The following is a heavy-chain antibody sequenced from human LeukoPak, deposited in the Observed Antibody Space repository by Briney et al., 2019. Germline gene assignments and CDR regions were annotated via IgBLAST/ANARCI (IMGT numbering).Heavy chain of an antibody. Sequence: GGSLRLSCVASGFTFSNYWMSWVRQAPGKGLEWVANIKQDGSERYYVDSVEGRFTISRDNAKNSLYLQMNSLRAEDTAVYYCAREYYYGSGSYTNGMDVWGQGTTVTVSS. CDR1: GFTFSNYW. V-gene: IGHV3-7*01. CDR3: AREYYYGSGSYTNGMDV. CDR2: IKQDGSER. J-gene: IGHJ6*02. D-gene: IGHD3-10*01.